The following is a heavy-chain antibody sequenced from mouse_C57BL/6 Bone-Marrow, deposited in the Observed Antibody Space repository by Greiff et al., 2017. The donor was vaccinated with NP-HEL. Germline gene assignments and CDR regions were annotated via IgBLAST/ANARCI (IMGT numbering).Heavy chain of an antibody. CDR2: IDPSDSYT. CDR1: GYTFSSYW. D-gene: IGHD1-2*01. Sequence: QVQLKQPGAELVMPGASVKLSCKASGYTFSSYWMHWVKQRPGQGLEWIGEIDPSDSYTNYNQKFKGKSTLTVDKSSSTAYMQLSSLTSEDSAVYYCARGLLLRLVFAYWGQGTLVTVSA. V-gene: IGHV1-69*01. J-gene: IGHJ3*01. CDR3: ARGLLLRLVFAY.